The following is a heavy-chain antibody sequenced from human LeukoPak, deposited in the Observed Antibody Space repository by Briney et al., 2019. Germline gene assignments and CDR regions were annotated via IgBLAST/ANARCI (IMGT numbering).Heavy chain of an antibody. V-gene: IGHV4-59*01. CDR2: IYYSGST. J-gene: IGHJ6*02. Sequence: PSETLSLTCTGSGGSISSYYWSWIRQPPGKGLEWIGYIYYSGSTNYNPSLKSRVTISVDTSKNQFSLKLSSVTAADTAVYYCARVNWLRPKGEPKVLHYGMDVWGQGTTVTVSS. CDR1: GGSISSYY. D-gene: IGHD3-16*01. CDR3: ARVNWLRPKGEPKVLHYGMDV.